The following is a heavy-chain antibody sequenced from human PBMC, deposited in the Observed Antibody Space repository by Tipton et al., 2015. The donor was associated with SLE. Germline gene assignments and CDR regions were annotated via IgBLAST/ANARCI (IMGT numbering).Heavy chain of an antibody. Sequence: TLSLTCTVSAGSITSSSYYWAWIRQSAGRGLEWIGRIYSSGDRDYNPSLRSRVTMSIDASQNRVSLRLKSVSAADTAVYYCARGSDGEYVRYFDVWGPGTLVTVSS. V-gene: IGHV4-61*02. CDR3: ARGSDGEYVRYFDV. CDR2: IYSSGDR. CDR1: AGSITSSSYY. J-gene: IGHJ2*01. D-gene: IGHD4-17*01.